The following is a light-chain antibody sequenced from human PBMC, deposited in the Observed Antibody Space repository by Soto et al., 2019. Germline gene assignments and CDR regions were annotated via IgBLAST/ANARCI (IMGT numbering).Light chain of an antibody. CDR1: ESISSW. Sequence: DIQMTQFPSTLSASVGDRVTITCRASESISSWLAWYQQKTGKAPKILIYKASNLQSGVPSRFTGSGSGTEVTLTISSLQPDDFATYYCQHYSVFPLTFGGGTKVEIK. CDR2: KAS. V-gene: IGKV1-5*03. CDR3: QHYSVFPLT. J-gene: IGKJ4*01.